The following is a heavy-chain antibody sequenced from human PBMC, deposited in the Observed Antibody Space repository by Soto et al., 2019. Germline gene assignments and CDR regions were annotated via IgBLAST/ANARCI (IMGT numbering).Heavy chain of an antibody. CDR2: IKSKTDGGTT. D-gene: IGHD2-2*02. CDR1: GFTFSNAW. V-gene: IGHV3-15*01. J-gene: IGHJ6*02. CDR3: IRSYTASYYYYGMDV. Sequence: GGSLRLSCAASGFTFSNAWMSWVRQAPGKGLEWVGRIKSKTDGGTTDYAAPVKGRFTISRDDSKNTLYLQMNSLKTEDTAVYYCIRSYTASYYYYGMDVWGQGTTVTVSS.